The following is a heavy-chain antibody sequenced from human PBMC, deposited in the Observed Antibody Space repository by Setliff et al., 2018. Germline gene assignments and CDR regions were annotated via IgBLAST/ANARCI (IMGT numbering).Heavy chain of an antibody. Sequence: SETLSLTCAVYGGSLRRYYWSWIRQSPGKGLEWIGEINDSGSTNYNPSLKSRVTISLDTSKNQFSLSLSSVTAADTAVYYCARMSGFQYMDVWGKGTTVTVSS. J-gene: IGHJ6*03. V-gene: IGHV4-34*01. CDR2: INDSGST. CDR1: GGSLRRYY. CDR3: ARMSGFQYMDV. D-gene: IGHD3-3*01.